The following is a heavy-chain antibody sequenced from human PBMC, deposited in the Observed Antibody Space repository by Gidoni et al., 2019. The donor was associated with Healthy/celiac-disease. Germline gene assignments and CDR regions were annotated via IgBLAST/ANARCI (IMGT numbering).Heavy chain of an antibody. J-gene: IGHJ6*04. CDR2: ISGSGGST. V-gene: IGHV3-23*01. Sequence: EVQLLESGGGLVQPGGSLRLSCAASGFTFSSYAMSWVRQAPGKGLEWVSAISGSGGSTYYADSVKGRFTISRDNSKNTLYLQMNSQRAEDTAVYYCAKDKLPITMVQGAPAEMDVWGKGTTVTVSS. CDR1: GFTFSSYA. CDR3: AKDKLPITMVQGAPAEMDV. D-gene: IGHD3-10*01.